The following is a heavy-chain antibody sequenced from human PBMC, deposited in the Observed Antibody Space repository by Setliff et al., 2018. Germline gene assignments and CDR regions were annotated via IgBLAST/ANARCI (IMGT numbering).Heavy chain of an antibody. J-gene: IGHJ5*01. CDR2: IGASGDRT. D-gene: IGHD4-17*01. V-gene: IGHV3-23*01. Sequence: PGGSLRLSCVASTFTFSKYAITWVRQAPGKGLEWVSSIGASGDRTYYADSVKGRFTISRDNSQNTLYLQMNSLRVEETAVYYCAKDPNGDYVGAFDSWGHGTLVTV. CDR1: TFTFSKYA. CDR3: AKDPNGDYVGAFDS.